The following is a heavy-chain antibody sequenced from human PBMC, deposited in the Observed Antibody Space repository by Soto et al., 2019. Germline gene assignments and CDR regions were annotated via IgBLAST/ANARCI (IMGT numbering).Heavy chain of an antibody. CDR3: ARPYYDSSGYYFDY. V-gene: IGHV1-69*01. J-gene: IGHJ4*02. Sequence: QVQLVQSGAEVKKPGSSVKVSCKASGGTFSSYAISWVRQAPRQGLEWMGGIIPIFGTANYAQKFQGRVTITADESTSTAYMELSSLRSEDTAVYYCARPYYDSSGYYFDYWGQGTLVTVSS. CDR2: IIPIFGTA. CDR1: GGTFSSYA. D-gene: IGHD3-22*01.